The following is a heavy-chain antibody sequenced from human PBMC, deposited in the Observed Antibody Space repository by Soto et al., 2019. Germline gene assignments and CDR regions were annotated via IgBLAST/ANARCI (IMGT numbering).Heavy chain of an antibody. D-gene: IGHD3-10*01. CDR3: ARDFYGSGSFYYYYYIDV. CDR2: IYSGGST. J-gene: IGHJ6*03. CDR1: GFTVSSNY. Sequence: EVQLVESGGGLVQPGGSLRLSCAASGFTVSSNYMSWVRQAPGKGLEWVSVIYSGGSTYYADSVKGRFTISRDNSKNTLYLQMNSLRAEDTAVYYCARDFYGSGSFYYYYYIDVWGKGTPVTVSS. V-gene: IGHV3-66*01.